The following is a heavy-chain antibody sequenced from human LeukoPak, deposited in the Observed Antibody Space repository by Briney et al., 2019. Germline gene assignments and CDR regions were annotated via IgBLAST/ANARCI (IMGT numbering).Heavy chain of an antibody. CDR2: INTNTGNP. J-gene: IGHJ4*02. CDR1: GYTFTSYA. Sequence: GASVNVSCKAPGYTFTSYAVVWVRQAPGQGLDWMGWINTNTGNPTYAQGFTGRFVFSLDTSVSTAYLQINSLKAEDTAVYYCARAVASGYGSDYWGQGTLVTASS. V-gene: IGHV7-4-1*02. D-gene: IGHD3-10*01. CDR3: ARAVASGYGSDY.